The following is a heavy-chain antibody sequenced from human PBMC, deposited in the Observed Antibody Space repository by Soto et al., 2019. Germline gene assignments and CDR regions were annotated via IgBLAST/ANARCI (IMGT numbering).Heavy chain of an antibody. J-gene: IGHJ6*02. CDR3: ARDRTVTPTGYYGMDV. D-gene: IGHD4-4*01. CDR1: GGSISSGGYY. CDR2: IYHSGST. V-gene: IGHV4-30-2*01. Sequence: SETLSLTCAVSGGSISSGGYYWSWIRQPPGKGLEWIGYIYHSGSTYYNPSLKSRVTISVDRSKNQFSLKLSSVTAADTAVYYCARDRTVTPTGYYGMDVWGQGTTVTVSS.